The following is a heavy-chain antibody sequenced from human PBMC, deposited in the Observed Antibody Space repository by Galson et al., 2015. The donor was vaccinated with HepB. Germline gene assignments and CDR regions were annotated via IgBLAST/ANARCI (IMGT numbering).Heavy chain of an antibody. V-gene: IGHV3-48*02. J-gene: IGHJ4*02. CDR2: IGNSGSAI. CDR3: ARSRGWFGY. Sequence: SLRLSCAASGFSFSSFGMNWVRQAPGKGLEWVSYIGNSGSAIYYADSVQGRFTISRDNAENSLYLQMNSLRDDDTAVYYCARSRGWFGYWGQGTLVTVSS. CDR1: GFSFSSFG. D-gene: IGHD6-19*01.